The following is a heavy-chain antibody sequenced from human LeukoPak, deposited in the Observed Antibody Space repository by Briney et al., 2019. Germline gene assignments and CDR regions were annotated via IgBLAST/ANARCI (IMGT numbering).Heavy chain of an antibody. Sequence: PSETLSLTCTVSGVSIRSDYWSWIRQPPGKGLEWIGYISYSGITDYNPSLKSRVTISVDTSKNQFSLKLSSVTAADTAVYYCAREPRTYSYFDLWGRGTLVTVSS. D-gene: IGHD2-15*01. CDR2: ISYSGIT. J-gene: IGHJ2*01. CDR1: GVSIRSDY. CDR3: AREPRTYSYFDL. V-gene: IGHV4-4*08.